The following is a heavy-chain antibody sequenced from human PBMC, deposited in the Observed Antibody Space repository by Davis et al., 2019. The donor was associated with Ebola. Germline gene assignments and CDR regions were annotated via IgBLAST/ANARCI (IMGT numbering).Heavy chain of an antibody. CDR2: IRSKAYGGTT. D-gene: IGHD6-13*01. CDR3: TRLRIAADYHPDPPDY. J-gene: IGHJ4*02. CDR1: AFTFGYYA. V-gene: IGHV3-49*03. Sequence: GESLKISCAASAFTFGYYAMSWFRQAPGKGLEWVGFIRSKAYGGTTEYAASVKGRFTISRDDSKSIAYLQMNSLKTEDTAVYYCTRLRIAADYHPDPPDYWGQGTLVTVSS.